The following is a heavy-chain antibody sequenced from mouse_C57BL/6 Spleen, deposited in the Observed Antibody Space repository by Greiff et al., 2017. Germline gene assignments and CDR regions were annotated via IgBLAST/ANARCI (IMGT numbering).Heavy chain of an antibody. CDR3: ARGATVVADY. CDR2: IDPSDSYT. CDR1: GYTFTSYW. V-gene: IGHV1-69*01. D-gene: IGHD1-1*01. Sequence: VQLQQSGAELVMPGASVKLSCKASGYTFTSYWMHWVKQRPGQGLEWIGEIDPSDSYTNYNQKFKGKSTLAVDKSSSTAYMQRSSLTSEDSAVYYCARGATVVADYWGQGTTLTVSS. J-gene: IGHJ2*01.